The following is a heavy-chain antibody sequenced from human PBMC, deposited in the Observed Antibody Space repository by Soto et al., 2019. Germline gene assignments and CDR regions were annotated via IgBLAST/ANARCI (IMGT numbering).Heavy chain of an antibody. V-gene: IGHV4-34*01. J-gene: IGHJ5*02. Sequence: SETLSLTYAVYGGSFSFHYWSLMRQPPGKGLEWIAEINRSGDTNYNPSLKSRVTISADTSKNQLSLNLRSTTAAHTAVYYCGTFAPGGDYVFAVAWGQGTLVTVS. CDR3: GTFAPGGDYVFAVA. CDR2: INRSGDT. CDR1: GGSFSFHY. D-gene: IGHD2-21*02.